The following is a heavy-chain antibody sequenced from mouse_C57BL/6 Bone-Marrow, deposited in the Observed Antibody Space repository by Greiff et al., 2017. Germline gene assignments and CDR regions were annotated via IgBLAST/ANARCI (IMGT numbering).Heavy chain of an antibody. CDR3: ARGGLKRAMDY. D-gene: IGHD1-3*01. V-gene: IGHV1-81*01. CDR2: IYPRSGNT. Sequence: VKLQQSGAELARPGASVKLSCKASGYTFTSYGISWVKQRTGQGLEWIGEIYPRSGNTYYNEKFKGKATLTADKSSSTAYMELRSRTSEDSAVYFCARGGLKRAMDYWGQGTSVTVSS. CDR1: GYTFTSYG. J-gene: IGHJ4*01.